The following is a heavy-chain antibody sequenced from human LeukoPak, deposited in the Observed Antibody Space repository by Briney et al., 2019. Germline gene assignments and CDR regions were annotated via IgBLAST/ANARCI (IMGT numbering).Heavy chain of an antibody. CDR3: ARGSTYDSSGYYYPGTFDY. CDR1: GGTFSSYA. V-gene: IGHV1-69*05. Sequence: SVKVSCKASGGTFSSYAISWVRQAPGQGLEWMGGIIPIFGTANYAQKFQGRVTITTDESTSTAYMELSSLRSEDTAVYYCARGSTYDSSGYYYPGTFDYWGQGTLVTVSS. D-gene: IGHD3-22*01. CDR2: IIPIFGTA. J-gene: IGHJ4*02.